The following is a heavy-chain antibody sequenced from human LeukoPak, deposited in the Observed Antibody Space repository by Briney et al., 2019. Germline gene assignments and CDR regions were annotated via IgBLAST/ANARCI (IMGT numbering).Heavy chain of an antibody. V-gene: IGHV4-59*04. CDR1: GFTFSSYS. CDR3: ARLREGKSSSGYYPYYYYYMDV. J-gene: IGHJ6*03. CDR2: IYYSGNT. Sequence: GSLRLSCAASGFTFSSYSMNWVRQAPGKGLEWIGTIYYSGNTYYNSSLKSRVTISLDTSKNQFSLNLFSVTAADTAVYYCARLREGKSSSGYYPYYYYYMDVWGKGTTVTISS. D-gene: IGHD3-22*01.